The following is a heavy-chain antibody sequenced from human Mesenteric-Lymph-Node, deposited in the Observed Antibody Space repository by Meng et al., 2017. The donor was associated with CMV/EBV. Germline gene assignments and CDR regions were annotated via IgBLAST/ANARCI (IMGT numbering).Heavy chain of an antibody. V-gene: IGHV1-8*01. J-gene: IGHJ6*02. D-gene: IGHD2-2*01. Sequence: ASVKVSCKASGYTFTSYDINWVRQATGQGLEWMGWMNPNSGNTGYAQKFQGRVTMTRNTSISTAYMELSSLRSEDTAVYYCASRSTRSDVCYYYGMDVWGQGTTVTVSS. CDR1: GYTFTSYD. CDR3: ASRSTRSDVCYYYGMDV. CDR2: MNPNSGNT.